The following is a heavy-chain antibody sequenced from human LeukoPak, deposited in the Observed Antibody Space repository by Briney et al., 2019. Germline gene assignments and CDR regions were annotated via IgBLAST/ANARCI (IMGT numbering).Heavy chain of an antibody. Sequence: SETLSLTCTGSGGSISSYYWSWIRQPPGKGLEWIGYIYYSGSTNYNPSLKSRVTISVDTFKNQFSLKLSSVTAADTAVYYCARGIGDYYYYYYGMDVWGQGTTVTVSS. CDR3: ARGIGDYYYYYYGMDV. V-gene: IGHV4-59*01. CDR1: GGSISSYY. CDR2: IYYSGST. D-gene: IGHD4-17*01. J-gene: IGHJ6*02.